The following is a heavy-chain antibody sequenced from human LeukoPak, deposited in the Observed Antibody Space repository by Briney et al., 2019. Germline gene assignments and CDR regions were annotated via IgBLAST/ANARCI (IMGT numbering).Heavy chain of an antibody. CDR2: ISGGGGST. CDR3: VKDQREAYGSGWSRDFDY. J-gene: IGHJ4*02. D-gene: IGHD6-19*01. CDR1: GFTFSSYA. V-gene: IGHV3-23*01. Sequence: GGSLRLSCAASGFTFSSYAMSWVRQAPGKGLEWVSTISGGGGSTYYSDSVKGRFTISRDNSKNTLYLQLNSLRAEDTAVYYCVKDQREAYGSGWSRDFDYWGQGTLVTVSS.